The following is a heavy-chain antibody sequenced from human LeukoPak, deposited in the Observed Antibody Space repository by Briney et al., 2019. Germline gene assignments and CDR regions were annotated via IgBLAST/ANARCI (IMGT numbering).Heavy chain of an antibody. D-gene: IGHD3-22*01. CDR2: INAGNGNT. V-gene: IGHV1-3*01. J-gene: IGHJ4*02. CDR1: GYTFTSYA. Sequence: ASVMVSCKASGYTFTSYAMHWVRQAPGQRLEWMGWINAGNGNTKYSQKFQGRVTITRDTSASTAYMELSSLRSEDTAVYYCARATSGYPYYFDYWGQGTLVTVSS. CDR3: ARATSGYPYYFDY.